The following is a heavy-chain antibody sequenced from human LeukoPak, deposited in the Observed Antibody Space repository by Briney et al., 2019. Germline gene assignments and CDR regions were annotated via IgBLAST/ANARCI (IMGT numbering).Heavy chain of an antibody. CDR2: ISSSSSYI. CDR1: GFTFSSYS. V-gene: IGHV3-21*01. Sequence: GGSLRLSCAASGFTFSSYSMNWVRQAPGKGLEWVSSISSSSSYIYYADSVKGRFTISRDNAKNSLYLQMNSLRAEDTAVYYCARDRAVAGRRGYFDYWGQGTLVTVSS. J-gene: IGHJ4*02. D-gene: IGHD6-19*01. CDR3: ARDRAVAGRRGYFDY.